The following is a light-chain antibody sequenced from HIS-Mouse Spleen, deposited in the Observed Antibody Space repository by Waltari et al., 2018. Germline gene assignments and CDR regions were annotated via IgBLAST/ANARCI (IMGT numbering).Light chain of an antibody. CDR1: QSISSY. J-gene: IGKJ1*01. CDR2: AAS. V-gene: IGKV1-39*01. CDR3: QQSYSTPGT. Sequence: DSQMTQSPSSLSASVADTVTITCRASQSISSYLNWYQQKPGKAPKLLIYAASSLQSGVPSRFSGSGSGTDFTLTISSLQPEDFATYYCQQSYSTPGTFGQGTKVEIK.